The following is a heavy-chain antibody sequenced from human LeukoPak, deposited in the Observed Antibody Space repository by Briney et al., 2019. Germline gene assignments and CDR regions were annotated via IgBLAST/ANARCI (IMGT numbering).Heavy chain of an antibody. CDR3: ATFTGYCSGGSCFRYGMDV. Sequence: ASVKVSCKVSGYTLTELSMHWVRQAPGKGLEWMGGFDPEDGETIYAQKFQDRVTMTEDTSTDTAYMELSSLRSEDTAVYYCATFTGYCSGGSCFRYGMDVWGQGTTVTVSS. D-gene: IGHD2-15*01. V-gene: IGHV1-24*01. CDR1: GYTLTELS. J-gene: IGHJ6*02. CDR2: FDPEDGET.